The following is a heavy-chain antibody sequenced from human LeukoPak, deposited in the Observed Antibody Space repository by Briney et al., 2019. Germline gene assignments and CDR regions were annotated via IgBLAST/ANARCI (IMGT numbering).Heavy chain of an antibody. J-gene: IGHJ6*04. D-gene: IGHD4-17*01. CDR3: ARDKFSTVSLPGSPHEYYYYYGMDV. Sequence: SETLSLTCTVSGGSISSYYWSWIRQPAGKGLEWIGRIYTSGSTNYNPSLKSRVTMSVDTSKNQFSLKLSSVTAADTAVYYCARDKFSTVSLPGSPHEYYYYYGMDVWGKGNTVTVSS. CDR2: IYTSGST. V-gene: IGHV4-4*07. CDR1: GGSISSYY.